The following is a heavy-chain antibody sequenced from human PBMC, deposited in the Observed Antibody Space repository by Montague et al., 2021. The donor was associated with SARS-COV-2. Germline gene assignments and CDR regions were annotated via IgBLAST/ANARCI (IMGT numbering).Heavy chain of an antibody. D-gene: IGHD3-10*01. V-gene: IGHV3-23*01. J-gene: IGHJ3*02. CDR2: ISGSGGRT. CDR3: AKDPGLLWFRELFYDAFDI. CDR1: GFTFSSYA. Sequence: SLRLSCAASGFTFSSYAMSWVRHAPGKGLEWVSGISGSGGRTYYADSVKGRFTISRDYSKKTLYLQLNSLRAEDTAVYCCAKDPGLLWFRELFYDAFDIWGQGTMVTVSS.